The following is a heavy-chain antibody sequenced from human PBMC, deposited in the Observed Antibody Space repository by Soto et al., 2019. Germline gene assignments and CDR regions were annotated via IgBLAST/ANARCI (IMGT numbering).Heavy chain of an antibody. J-gene: IGHJ4*02. CDR1: GYTFAAYY. CDR3: ARDPDYGDYWGYFVDS. D-gene: IGHD4-17*01. V-gene: IGHV1-2*02. Sequence: QVQLVQSGAEVKKPGASVKVSCKTSGYTFAAYYIHWIRQAPGQGLEWMGWINPTSGGTAYAQNFQDRVTMTRDTSISTAYMELRRLNSDDTAVYYCARDPDYGDYWGYFVDSWGQGTPVTVSS. CDR2: INPTSGGT.